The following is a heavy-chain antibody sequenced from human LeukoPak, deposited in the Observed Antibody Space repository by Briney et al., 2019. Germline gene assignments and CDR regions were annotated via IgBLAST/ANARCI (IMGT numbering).Heavy chain of an antibody. D-gene: IGHD3-10*01. Sequence: NPSETLSLTCAVYGGSFSGYYWSWIRQPPGKGLEWIGEINHSGSTYYNPSLKSRVTISVDTSKNQFSLKLSSVTAADTAVYYCARMRFGEFLGFDYWGQGTLVTVSS. V-gene: IGHV4-34*09. CDR1: GGSFSGYY. CDR2: INHSGST. CDR3: ARMRFGEFLGFDY. J-gene: IGHJ4*02.